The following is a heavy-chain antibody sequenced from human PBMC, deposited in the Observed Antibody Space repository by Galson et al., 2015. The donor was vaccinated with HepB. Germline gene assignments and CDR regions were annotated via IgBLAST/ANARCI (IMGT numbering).Heavy chain of an antibody. CDR2: IWYAGSNK. D-gene: IGHD6-6*01. CDR3: ARDRSSSPILNYGMDV. J-gene: IGHJ6*02. Sequence: SLRLSCPASGFTFSSHGTQWARQAPGKGLAWVAVIWYAGSNKYYADSVKGRFTISRDNSKNTLYLQMNSLRAEDTAVYYCARDRSSSPILNYGMDVWGQGTTVTVSS. V-gene: IGHV3-33*01. CDR1: GFTFSSHG.